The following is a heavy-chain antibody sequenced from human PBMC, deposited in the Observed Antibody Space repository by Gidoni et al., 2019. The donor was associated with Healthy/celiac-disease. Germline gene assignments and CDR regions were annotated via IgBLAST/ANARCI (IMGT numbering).Heavy chain of an antibody. CDR1: GGSFSGYY. CDR2: INHSGST. V-gene: IGHV4-34*01. D-gene: IGHD3-10*01. CDR3: ARGGPTGLHPVVRIRGLYYFDY. Sequence: QVQLQQWGAGLLNPSETLSLTCAVYGGSFSGYYWSWTRQPPGKGLEWIGEINHSGSTNYNPSLKSRVTISVDTSKNQFSLKLSSVTAADTAVYYCARGGPTGLHPVVRIRGLYYFDYWGQGTLVTVSS. J-gene: IGHJ4*02.